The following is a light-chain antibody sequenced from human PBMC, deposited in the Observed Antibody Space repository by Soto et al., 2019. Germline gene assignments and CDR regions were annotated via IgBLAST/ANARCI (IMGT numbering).Light chain of an antibody. V-gene: IGKV3-15*01. CDR1: QSISSN. Sequence: EIVLTQSPATLSVSPGERATLSCRASQSISSNLAWYQQKPGQAPRLLIYGASTRATGIPARFSGSGSGTGFTLTIRSLQSEDSAVYYCQQYNNWPPWTFGQGTKVEIK. CDR2: GAS. CDR3: QQYNNWPPWT. J-gene: IGKJ1*01.